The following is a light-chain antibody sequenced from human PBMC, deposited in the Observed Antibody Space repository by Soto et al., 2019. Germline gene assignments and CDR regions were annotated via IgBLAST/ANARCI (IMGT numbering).Light chain of an antibody. CDR3: QSYDSRLSGSV. J-gene: IGLJ1*01. V-gene: IGLV1-40*01. CDR1: KNDIGVYDF. CDR2: GDT. Sequence: QSVLTQPPSASGSPGQSVTISCTGTKNDIGVYDFVSWYQHLPGTAPKLLLTGDTSRPSGVPDRFSGSKSGASASLAITDLQAEDEADYYCQSYDSRLSGSVFGTGTKVTVL.